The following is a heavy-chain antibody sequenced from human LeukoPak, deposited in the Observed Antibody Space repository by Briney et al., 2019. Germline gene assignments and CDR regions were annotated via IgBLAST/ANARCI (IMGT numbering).Heavy chain of an antibody. CDR1: GGTFSSYA. V-gene: IGHV1-69*13. D-gene: IGHD2-2*01. Sequence: GASVKVSCKASGGTFSSYAISWVRQAPGQGLEWMGGIIPIFGTANYAQKFQGRVTITAGESTSTAYMELSSLRSEDTAVYYCARAARYCSSTSCYGGMDVWGQGTTVTVSS. CDR2: IIPIFGTA. J-gene: IGHJ6*02. CDR3: ARAARYCSSTSCYGGMDV.